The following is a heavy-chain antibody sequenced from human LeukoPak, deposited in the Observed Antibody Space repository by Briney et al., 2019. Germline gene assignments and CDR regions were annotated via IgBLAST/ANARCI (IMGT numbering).Heavy chain of an antibody. D-gene: IGHD5-18*01. Sequence: SETLSLTCTVSGGSISYIGYYWGWIRQPPGKGLEGIGTMYYTGSSYYNSSLKSRVTISVDTSKNLLSLKVSSVTAADTAVYYCARLRGYSYGYVDYWGQGALITVSS. J-gene: IGHJ4*02. CDR3: ARLRGYSYGYVDY. CDR2: MYYTGSS. V-gene: IGHV4-39*01. CDR1: GGSISYIGYY.